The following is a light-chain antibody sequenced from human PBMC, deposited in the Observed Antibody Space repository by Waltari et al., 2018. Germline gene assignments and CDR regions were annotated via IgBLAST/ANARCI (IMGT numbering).Light chain of an antibody. CDR1: SRDIGSYNV. J-gene: IGLJ3*02. CDR2: GVN. Sequence: QSALTQPASVSGSRGQSITIPCTGSSRDIGSYNVVSWYQHHPGKAPKLLIYGVNNRPSGVSNRFSGSKSGNTASLTISGLQAEDEADYYCSSYAGSVVFGGGTKLTVL. CDR3: SSYAGSVV. V-gene: IGLV2-23*02.